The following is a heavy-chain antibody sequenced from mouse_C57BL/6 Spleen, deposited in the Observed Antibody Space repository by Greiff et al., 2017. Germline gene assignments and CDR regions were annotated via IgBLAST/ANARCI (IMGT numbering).Heavy chain of an antibody. D-gene: IGHD2-2*01. V-gene: IGHV1-82*01. CDR3: ARGVTTDY. J-gene: IGHJ2*01. Sequence: VQLQQSGPELVKPGASVKISCKASGYAFRSSWMNWVKQRPGKGLEWIGRIYPGDGDTNYNGKFKGKATLTADKSSSTAYMQLSSLTSEDSAVYFCARGVTTDYGGKGTTLTVSS. CDR1: GYAFRSSW. CDR2: IYPGDGDT.